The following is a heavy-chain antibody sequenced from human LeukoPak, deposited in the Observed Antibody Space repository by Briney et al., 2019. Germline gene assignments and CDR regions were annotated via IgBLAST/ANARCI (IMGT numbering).Heavy chain of an antibody. Sequence: SETLSLTCTVPGGSISSYYWSWIRQPPGKGLEWIGYIYYSGSTNYNPSLKSRVTISVDTSKNQFSLKLSSVTAADMAVYCCARVCISCYVHDYWGQGTLVTVSS. CDR1: GGSISSYY. J-gene: IGHJ4*02. V-gene: IGHV4-59*01. CDR3: ARVCISCYVHDY. CDR2: IYYSGST. D-gene: IGHD2-2*01.